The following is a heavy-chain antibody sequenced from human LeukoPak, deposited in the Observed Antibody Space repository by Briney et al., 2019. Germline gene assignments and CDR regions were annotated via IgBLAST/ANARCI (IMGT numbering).Heavy chain of an antibody. V-gene: IGHV3-33*08. D-gene: IGHD2-8*01. J-gene: IGHJ6*03. CDR3: ATRYCTIPACRASSYHCMDN. Sequence: GGSLRLSCAASGFTFSSYGMHWVRQAPGKGLEWAAVIWHDGSKNYYGDSVKGRFTISRDNSKNTLYLQMNSLGAEDTAVYYCATRYCTIPACRASSYHCMDNWGKGTTVTVSS. CDR2: IWHDGSKN. CDR1: GFTFSSYG.